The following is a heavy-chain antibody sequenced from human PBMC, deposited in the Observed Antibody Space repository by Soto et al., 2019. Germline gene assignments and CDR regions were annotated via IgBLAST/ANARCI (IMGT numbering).Heavy chain of an antibody. Sequence: GGSLRLSCAASGFTFSSYGMHWVRQAPGKGLEWVAAIWYDGSNKYYADSVKGRFTISRDNSNNTLYLQRSSLRAEDTAVYYCARDIAARPHHGLDVWGQGTTVTVSS. V-gene: IGHV3-33*01. CDR1: GFTFSSYG. CDR2: IWYDGSNK. CDR3: ARDIAARPHHGLDV. D-gene: IGHD6-6*01. J-gene: IGHJ6*02.